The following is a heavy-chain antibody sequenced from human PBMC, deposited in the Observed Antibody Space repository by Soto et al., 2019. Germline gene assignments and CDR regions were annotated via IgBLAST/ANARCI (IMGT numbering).Heavy chain of an antibody. CDR3: ARHNYDGSGCYYYYYGMDV. Sequence: PSETLSLTCAVYGGSFSGYYWSWIRQPPGKGLEWIGEINHSGNTNYNPSLKSRVTISVDTSKNQFSLKLSSVTAADTAVYYCARHNYDGSGCYYYYYGMDVWGQGTTVTAP. CDR2: INHSGNT. V-gene: IGHV4-34*01. CDR1: GGSFSGYY. D-gene: IGHD3-22*01. J-gene: IGHJ6*02.